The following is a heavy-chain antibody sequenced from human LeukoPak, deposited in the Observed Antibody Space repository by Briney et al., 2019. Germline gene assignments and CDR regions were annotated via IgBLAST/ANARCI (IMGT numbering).Heavy chain of an antibody. Sequence: SVKVSCKASGGTFSSYTISWVRQAPGQGLEWMGRIIPILGIANYAQKFQGGVTITADKSTSTAYMELSSLRSEDTAVYYCARTYAPYYYYYYYMDVWGKGTTVTVSS. V-gene: IGHV1-69*02. CDR1: GGTFSSYT. J-gene: IGHJ6*03. CDR2: IIPILGIA. CDR3: ARTYAPYYYYYYYMDV. D-gene: IGHD2-8*01.